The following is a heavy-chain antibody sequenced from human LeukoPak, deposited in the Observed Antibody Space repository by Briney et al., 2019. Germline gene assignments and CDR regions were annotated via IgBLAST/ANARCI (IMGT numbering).Heavy chain of an antibody. CDR3: ARSDSSGSPSEY. J-gene: IGHJ4*02. CDR1: GGTFSSYT. D-gene: IGHD3-22*01. V-gene: IGHV1-69*02. CDR2: IIPILGIA. Sequence: SVKVSCKVSGGTFSSYTISWVRHAPGEGLEWMGRIIPILGIANYAQKFQGRVTITADKSTSTAYMELSSLRSEDTAVYYCARSDSSGSPSEYWPKGPLVSVSS.